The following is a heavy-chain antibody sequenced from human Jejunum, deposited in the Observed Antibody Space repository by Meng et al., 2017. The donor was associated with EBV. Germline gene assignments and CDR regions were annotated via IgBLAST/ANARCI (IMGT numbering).Heavy chain of an antibody. J-gene: IGHJ4*02. CDR3: ARGPDHSKQGY. Sequence: QVQINPWGGGLLKPSGTLSLICAVYDGSFSGYYWSWIRQPPGKGLEWIGEISDNEGTKYNPSLKSRVTVSLDTSKNQFSLRLSSVTAADTALYYCARGPDHSKQGYWGQGTLVTVSS. CDR2: ISDNEGT. D-gene: IGHD1-14*01. V-gene: IGHV4-34*01. CDR1: DGSFSGYY.